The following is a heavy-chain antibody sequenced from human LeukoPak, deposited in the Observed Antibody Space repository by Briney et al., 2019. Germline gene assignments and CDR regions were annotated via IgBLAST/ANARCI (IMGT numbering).Heavy chain of an antibody. CDR3: ARDQGLYCSGGSCFSYYYMDV. CDR1: GFTVSSNY. D-gene: IGHD2-15*01. V-gene: IGHV3-53*01. Sequence: PGGSLRLSCAASGFTVSSNYMSWVRQAPGKGLEWVSVIYSGGSTYYEDSVKGRFTISRDNSKNTLYLQMNSLRAEDTAVYYCARDQGLYCSGGSCFSYYYMDVWGKGTTVTVSS. J-gene: IGHJ6*03. CDR2: IYSGGST.